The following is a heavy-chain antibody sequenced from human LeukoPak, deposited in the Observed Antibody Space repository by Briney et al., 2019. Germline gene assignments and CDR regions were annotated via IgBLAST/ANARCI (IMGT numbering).Heavy chain of an antibody. CDR2: ISDSGGST. D-gene: IGHD2-15*01. Sequence: GGSLRLSCAASGFTFNTYAMNCVRQAPGKGLEWVSAISDSGGSTYYADSVKGRFTISRDNSKNTVYLQIHRLRAEDTAVYYCTKGKGSSSSSIDWWGQGTLVTVSS. J-gene: IGHJ4*02. CDR3: TKGKGSSSSSIDW. V-gene: IGHV3-23*01. CDR1: GFTFNTYA.